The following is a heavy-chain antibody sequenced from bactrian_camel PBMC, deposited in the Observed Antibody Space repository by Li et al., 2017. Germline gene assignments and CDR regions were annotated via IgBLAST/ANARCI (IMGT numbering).Heavy chain of an antibody. Sequence: VQLVESGGGSVQAGESLRLSRTASAYTRCMGWFRQAPGKERERAAVMYTPGTRPYYADSVKGRFTISRDNAKNTVYLQMNNLKPEDTAMYYCAAGIVSCTDLGQGTQVTVS. CDR2: MYTPGTRP. J-gene: IGHJ4*01. CDR1: AYTRC. V-gene: IGHV3S40*01. D-gene: IGHD2*01.